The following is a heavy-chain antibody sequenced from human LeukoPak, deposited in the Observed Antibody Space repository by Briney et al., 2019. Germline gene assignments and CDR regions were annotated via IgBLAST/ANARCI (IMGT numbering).Heavy chain of an antibody. CDR3: ARDYVWGSDRYTDY. D-gene: IGHD3-16*02. J-gene: IGHJ4*02. CDR1: GFTFSSYE. V-gene: IGHV3-48*03. Sequence: QPGGSLRLSCAASGFTFSSYEMNWVRQAPGKGLEWVSCISASGGTIYYADSVKGRFTISRDNAKNSLYLQMNSLRAEDTAVYYCARDYVWGSDRYTDYWGQGTLVTVSS. CDR2: ISASGGTI.